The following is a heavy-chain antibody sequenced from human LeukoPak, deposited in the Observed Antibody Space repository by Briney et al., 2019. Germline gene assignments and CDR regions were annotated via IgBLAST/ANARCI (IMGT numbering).Heavy chain of an antibody. D-gene: IGHD4-23*01. CDR3: ARAGYDDYGGNLPFDY. CDR1: GGTFSSYA. Sequence: GASVKVPCKASGGTFSSYAISWVRQAPGQGLEWMGRIIPIFGTANYAQKFQGRVTITTDESTSTAYMELSSLRSEDTAVYYCARAGYDDYGGNLPFDYWGQGTLVTVSS. CDR2: IIPIFGTA. J-gene: IGHJ4*02. V-gene: IGHV1-69*05.